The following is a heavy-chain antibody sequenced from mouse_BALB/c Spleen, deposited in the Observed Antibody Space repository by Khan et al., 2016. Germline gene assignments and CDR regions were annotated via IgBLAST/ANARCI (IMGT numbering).Heavy chain of an antibody. CDR2: INTETGEP. CDR1: GYTFTDYS. Sequence: QIQLVQSGPELKKPGETVKISCKASGYTFTDYSIHWVKQAPGKGLKWMGWINTETGEPTYADDFKGRFAFSLETSASTAYLQINNLKHEDTATYFCAPVPAYWGQGTLVTVSA. V-gene: IGHV9-2-1*01. CDR3: APVPAY. J-gene: IGHJ3*01.